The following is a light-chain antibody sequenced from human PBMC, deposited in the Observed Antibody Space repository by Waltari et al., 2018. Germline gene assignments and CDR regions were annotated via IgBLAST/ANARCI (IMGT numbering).Light chain of an antibody. V-gene: IGLV3-19*01. J-gene: IGLJ3*02. CDR3: SSRNGRANEVV. Sequence: SSELTQDPAVSVALGQTIRFTCQGDSHSTSYASWYQVKPGQAPVLVIYGKDKRPSGIPDRISGYSSGTTSSLTITGAQAEDEADYYCSSRNGRANEVVFAGGTKVTVL. CDR1: SHSTSY. CDR2: GKD.